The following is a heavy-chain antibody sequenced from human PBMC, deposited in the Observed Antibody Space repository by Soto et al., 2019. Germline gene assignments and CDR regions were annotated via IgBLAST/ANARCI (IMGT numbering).Heavy chain of an antibody. J-gene: IGHJ5*02. D-gene: IGHD3-10*01. Sequence: QVQLVQSGAEVQKPGSSVKVSCKASGGTFSSYTISWVRQAPGQGLEWMGRIIPILGIANYAQKFQGRVTITADKSTSTAYMELSSLRSEDTAVYYCASTPMVRGVIIWFDPWGQGTLVTVSS. CDR2: IIPILGIA. CDR1: GGTFSSYT. CDR3: ASTPMVRGVIIWFDP. V-gene: IGHV1-69*02.